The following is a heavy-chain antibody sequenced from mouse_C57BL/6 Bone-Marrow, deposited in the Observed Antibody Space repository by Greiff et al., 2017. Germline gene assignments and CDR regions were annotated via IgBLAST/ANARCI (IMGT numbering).Heavy chain of an antibody. D-gene: IGHD1-1*01. V-gene: IGHV1-59*01. CDR2: IDPSDSYT. CDR3: ARNGNYYGSSYWYFDV. CDR1: GYTFTSYW. Sequence: QVHVKQPGAELVRPGTSVKLSCKASGYTFTSYWLHWVKQRPGQGLEWIGVIDPSDSYTNYNQKFKGKATLTVGTSSSTAYMQLSSLTAEDSAVYYCARNGNYYGSSYWYFDVWGTGTTVTVSS. J-gene: IGHJ1*03.